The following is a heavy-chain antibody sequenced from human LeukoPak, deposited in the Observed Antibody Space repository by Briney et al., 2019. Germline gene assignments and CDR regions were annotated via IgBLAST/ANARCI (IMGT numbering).Heavy chain of an antibody. D-gene: IGHD2-2*01. CDR1: GFTFSSYE. CDR3: AKDHAVVVPAAMFDY. V-gene: IGHV3-48*03. CDR2: ISSSGSTI. Sequence: GGSLRLSCAASGFTFSSYEMNWVRQAPGKGLEWVSYISSSGSTIYYADSVKGRFTISRDNAKNSLYLQMNSLRAEDTAVYYCAKDHAVVVPAAMFDYWGQGTLVTVSS. J-gene: IGHJ4*02.